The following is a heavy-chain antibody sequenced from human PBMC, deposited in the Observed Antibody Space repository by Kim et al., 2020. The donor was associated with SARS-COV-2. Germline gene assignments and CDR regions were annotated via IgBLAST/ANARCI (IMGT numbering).Heavy chain of an antibody. CDR3: ARHVILEQQLGNWFDP. CDR2: IYYSGST. D-gene: IGHD6-13*01. V-gene: IGHV4-59*08. J-gene: IGHJ5*02. CDR1: GGSISSYY. Sequence: SETLSLTCTVSGGSISSYYWSWIRQPPGKGLEWIGYIYYSGSTNYNPSLKSRVTISVDTSKNQFSLKLSSVTAADTAVYYCARHVILEQQLGNWFDPWGQGTLVTVSS.